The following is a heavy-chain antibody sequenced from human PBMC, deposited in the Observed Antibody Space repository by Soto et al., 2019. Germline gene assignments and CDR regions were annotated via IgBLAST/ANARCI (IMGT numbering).Heavy chain of an antibody. D-gene: IGHD2-15*01. J-gene: IGHJ2*01. CDR1: GASFAGYY. CDR3: ARYGGTSIWYFDI. Sequence: QVQLQQWGAGLLKPSETLSLTCTVYGASFAGYYWTWLRQSPGKGLEWIGEVSHSGIAKYNPSLGSRFTISLDTSNTQFSLALTSVTAADTAVYYCARYGGTSIWYFDIWGRGTLVSVSS. V-gene: IGHV4-34*01. CDR2: VSHSGIA.